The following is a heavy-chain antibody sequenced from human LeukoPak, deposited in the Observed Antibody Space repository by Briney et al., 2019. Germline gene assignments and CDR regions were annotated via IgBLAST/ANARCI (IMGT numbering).Heavy chain of an antibody. CDR2: INHSGST. Sequence: PSETLSLTCAVYGGSFSGYYWSWIRQPPGKGLEWIGEINHSGSTNYNPSLKSRVTISVDTSKNQFSLKLSSVTAADTAVYYCANLDYYGMGVWGQGTTVTVSS. CDR1: GGSFSGYY. J-gene: IGHJ6*02. D-gene: IGHD1-1*01. V-gene: IGHV4-34*01. CDR3: ANLDYYGMGV.